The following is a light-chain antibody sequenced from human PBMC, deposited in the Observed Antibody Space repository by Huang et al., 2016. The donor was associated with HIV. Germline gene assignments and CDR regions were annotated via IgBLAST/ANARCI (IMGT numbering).Light chain of an antibody. CDR1: QGISNS. V-gene: IGKV1-NL1*01. CDR3: QQYHNTPPT. CDR2: AAS. J-gene: IGKJ1*01. Sequence: DIQMTQSPSSLSASVGDRVTITCRASQGISNSVAWYQQKAGKAPKLLRYAASRLESGVPARFSGSGSGTDYSLTISSLQPEDFATYYCQQYHNTPPTFGQGTKVEGK.